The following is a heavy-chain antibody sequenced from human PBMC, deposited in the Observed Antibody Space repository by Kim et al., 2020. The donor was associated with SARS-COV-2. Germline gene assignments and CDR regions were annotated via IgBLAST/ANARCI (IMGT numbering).Heavy chain of an antibody. V-gene: IGHV3-30*18. CDR1: GFTFSSYG. CDR3: AKDPYGSGRGWFDP. J-gene: IGHJ5*02. Sequence: GGSLRLSCAASGFTFSSYGMHWVRRGPGKGLEWVAVISSDGSNKYYADSVKGRFTISRDNSKNTLYLQMNSLRDEDTAVYYCAKDPYGSGRGWFDPWGQGTLVTVSS. D-gene: IGHD3-10*01. CDR2: ISSDGSNK.